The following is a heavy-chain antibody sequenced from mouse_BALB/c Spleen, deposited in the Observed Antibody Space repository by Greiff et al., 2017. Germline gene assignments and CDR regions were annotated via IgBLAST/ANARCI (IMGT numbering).Heavy chain of an antibody. CDR2: ISNGGGST. V-gene: IGHV5-12-2*01. CDR3: ARHELLRWYFDV. D-gene: IGHD1-1*01. CDR1: GFTFSSYT. Sequence: EVKLVESGGGLVQPGGSLKLSCAASGFTFSSYTMSWVRQTPEKRLEWVAYISNGGGSTYYPDTVKGRFTISRDNAKNTLYLQMSSLKSEDTAMYYCARHELLRWYFDVWGAGTTVTVSS. J-gene: IGHJ1*01.